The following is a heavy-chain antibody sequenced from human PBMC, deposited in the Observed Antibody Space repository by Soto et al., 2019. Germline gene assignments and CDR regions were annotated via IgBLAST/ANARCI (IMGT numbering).Heavy chain of an antibody. Sequence: QVQLQESGPGLVKPSQTLSLTCTVSGGSISSGGYYWRWIRQHPGKGLEWIGYIYYSGSTYYNPSLKSRVTISVDTSKNQFSLKLSSVTAADTAVYYCARGPRGFGESDFDYWGQGTLVTVSS. CDR3: ARGPRGFGESDFDY. CDR1: GGSISSGGYY. D-gene: IGHD3-10*01. J-gene: IGHJ4*02. CDR2: IYYSGST. V-gene: IGHV4-31*03.